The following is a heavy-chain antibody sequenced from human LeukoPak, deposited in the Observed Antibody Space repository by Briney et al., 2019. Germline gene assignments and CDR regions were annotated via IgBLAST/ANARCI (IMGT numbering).Heavy chain of an antibody. CDR3: ARERSAAPETNYYYYMDV. J-gene: IGHJ6*03. D-gene: IGHD6-13*01. CDR1: GGTFSSYT. CDR2: IIPIFGAA. Sequence: SVKVSCKASGGTFSSYTISWVRHAPRQGLGWMASIIPIFGAANYAQKFQGTVTITTDASTSTAYMELSSLRSEDTAVYYCARERSAAPETNYYYYMDVWGKGTTVTVSS. V-gene: IGHV1-69*05.